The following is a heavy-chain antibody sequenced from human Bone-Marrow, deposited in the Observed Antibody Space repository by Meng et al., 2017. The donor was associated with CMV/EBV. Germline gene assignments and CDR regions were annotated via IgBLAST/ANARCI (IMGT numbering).Heavy chain of an antibody. CDR3: TTDPDRSPTYYYYGMDV. V-gene: IGHV3-15*01. CDR2: IKSKTDGGTT. J-gene: IGHJ6*02. Sequence: GGTLSLPCAASGFTFSNAWMSWVRQAPGKGLEWVGRIKSKTDGGTTDYAAPVKGRFTISRDDSKNTLYLQMNSLKTEDTAVYYFTTDPDRSPTYYYYGMDVWGQGTTVTVSS. D-gene: IGHD3-22*01. CDR1: GFTFSNAW.